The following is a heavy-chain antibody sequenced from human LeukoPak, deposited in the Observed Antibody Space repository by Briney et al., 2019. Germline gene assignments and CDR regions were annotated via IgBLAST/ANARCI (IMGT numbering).Heavy chain of an antibody. CDR2: VFFSGGT. Sequence: SETLSLTCSVSGGSLSTYYWSWIRQPPGKGLEWIGYVFFSGGTKYNPSLKSRVTMSADTSRNQFSMHLTSVNAADTAVDYCARELKTAVAFGYWGQGKLVIVSP. D-gene: IGHD6-19*01. J-gene: IGHJ4*02. V-gene: IGHV4-59*13. CDR1: GGSLSTYY. CDR3: ARELKTAVAFGY.